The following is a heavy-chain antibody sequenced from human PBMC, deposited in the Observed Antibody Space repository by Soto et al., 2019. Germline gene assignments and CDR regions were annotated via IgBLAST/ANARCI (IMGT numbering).Heavy chain of an antibody. D-gene: IGHD6-6*01. CDR2: ISWNSGSI. V-gene: IGHV3-9*01. CDR3: AKDIVSAARPGHAFDI. CDR1: GFTFDDYA. Sequence: GGSLRLSCAASGFTFDDYAMHWVRQAPGKGLEWVSGISWNSGSIGYADSVKGRFTISRDNAKNSLYLQMNSLRAEDTALYYCAKDIVSAARPGHAFDIWGQGTMVTVSS. J-gene: IGHJ3*02.